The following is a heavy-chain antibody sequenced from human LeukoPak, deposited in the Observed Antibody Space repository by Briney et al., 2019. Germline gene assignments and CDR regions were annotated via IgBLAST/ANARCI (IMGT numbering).Heavy chain of an antibody. CDR2: ISSDGNNK. CDR3: ARDDGRVITDSYFDY. D-gene: IGHD1-14*01. J-gene: IGHJ4*02. CDR1: GLTFSSYW. V-gene: IGHV3-30*03. Sequence: GGSLRLSCAASGLTFSSYWMNWARQAPGMGLEWVAVISSDGNNKYYADSVKGRFTVSRDNSKNTLSLQMDNLRPEDTAVYYCARDDGRVITDSYFDYWGQGTLVSVSS.